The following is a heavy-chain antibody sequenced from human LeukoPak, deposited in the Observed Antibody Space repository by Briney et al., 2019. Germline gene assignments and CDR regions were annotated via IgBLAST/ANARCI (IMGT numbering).Heavy chain of an antibody. CDR1: GDSVSSNSAA. J-gene: IGHJ4*02. CDR3: ARDTYYDYVWGSYRYRYFDY. Sequence: SQTLSLTCAISGDSVSSNSAAWNWIRQSPSRGLEWLGRTYYRSKWYNDYAVSVKSRITINPDTSKNQFSLQLNSVTPEDTAVYYCARDTYYDYVWGSYRYRYFDYWGQGTLVTVPS. V-gene: IGHV6-1*01. CDR2: TYYRSKWYN. D-gene: IGHD3-16*02.